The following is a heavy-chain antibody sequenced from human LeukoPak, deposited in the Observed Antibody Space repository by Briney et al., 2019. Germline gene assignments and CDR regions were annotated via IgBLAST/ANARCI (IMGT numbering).Heavy chain of an antibody. CDR1: EFTFSNYT. D-gene: IGHD3-9*01. J-gene: IGHJ4*02. CDR2: ISGSGSYI. V-gene: IGHV3-21*01. Sequence: PGGSLRLSCAASEFTFSNYTMNWVRQAPGKGLEWVSYISGSGSYIYYADSVKGRFTISRDNVKNSLYLQMNSLRAEDTAVYYCARDRETGDYDLLTGSPSVDYWGQGTLVTVSS. CDR3: ARDRETGDYDLLTGSPSVDY.